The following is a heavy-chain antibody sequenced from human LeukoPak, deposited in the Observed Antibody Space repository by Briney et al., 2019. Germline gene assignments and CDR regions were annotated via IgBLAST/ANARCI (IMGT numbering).Heavy chain of an antibody. J-gene: IGHJ4*02. V-gene: IGHV4-34*01. CDR2: INHSGST. Sequence: SETLSLTCAVYGGSFSGYYWSWIRQPPGKGLEWIGEINHSGSTNYNPSLKSRVTISVDTSKNQFSLKLSSVTAADTAVYYCARCPFGGDSSSWQTGDYWGQGTLVAVSS. D-gene: IGHD6-13*01. CDR1: GGSFSGYY. CDR3: ARCPFGGDSSSWQTGDY.